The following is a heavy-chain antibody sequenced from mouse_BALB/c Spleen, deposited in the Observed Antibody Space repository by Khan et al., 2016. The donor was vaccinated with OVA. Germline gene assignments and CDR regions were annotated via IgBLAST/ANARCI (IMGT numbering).Heavy chain of an antibody. CDR1: GYTFTTYW. J-gene: IGHJ2*01. CDR3: KRDRIDY. V-gene: IGHV1-7*01. CDR2: INPTSGYT. Sequence: QVQLKQSGAELAKPGASVKLSCKASGYTFTTYWMHWVKQRPGQGLEWIGYINPTSGYTDYNEKFKDRATLSADKSYSTAYMQLSSLTSEDAAVYYCKRDRIDYWGQGTTLTVSS.